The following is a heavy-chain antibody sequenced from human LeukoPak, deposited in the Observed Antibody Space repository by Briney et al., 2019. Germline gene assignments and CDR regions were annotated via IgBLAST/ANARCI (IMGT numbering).Heavy chain of an antibody. D-gene: IGHD3-3*01. V-gene: IGHV4-59*01. CDR2: IYYRGGT. J-gene: IGHJ4*02. CDR3: ASRSSIWSGYQDTLYYFDS. Sequence: PSETLSLTCTVSGGSISSYYWSWIRQPPGKRLEWIGHIYYRGGTNYNPSLKSRVTISVDTSKNQFSLKLSSVTAADTAVYYCASRSSIWSGYQDTLYYFDSWGQGTLVTVSS. CDR1: GGSISSYY.